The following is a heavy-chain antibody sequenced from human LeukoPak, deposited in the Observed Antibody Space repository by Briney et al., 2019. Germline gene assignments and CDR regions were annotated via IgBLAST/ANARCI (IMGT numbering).Heavy chain of an antibody. V-gene: IGHV4-38-2*02. J-gene: IGHJ4*02. Sequence: SETLSIICTISGYSTSSGYYWGWIRQTPGKGLEWIGSIYHSGSTYYNPSLKSRVTISVDTSNNQFSLKLSSVTAADTAVYYCAREEDGYNYYFDYWGQGTLVTVSS. CDR1: GYSTSSGYY. CDR3: AREEDGYNYYFDY. D-gene: IGHD5-24*01. CDR2: IYHSGST.